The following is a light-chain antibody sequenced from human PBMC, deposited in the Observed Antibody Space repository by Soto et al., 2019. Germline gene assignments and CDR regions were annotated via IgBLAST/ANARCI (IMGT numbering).Light chain of an antibody. J-gene: IGKJ1*01. CDR3: QQYGSSRT. V-gene: IGKV3-20*01. Sequence: EIVLTQSPGTPSLSPGERATLSCKASQSVSSSYLDWYQQKPGQAPRLLIYGASSRATGIPDRVSGSGSGTDFTLTISRLEPEDFAVYYCQQYGSSRTFGKGTKVDIK. CDR2: GAS. CDR1: QSVSSSY.